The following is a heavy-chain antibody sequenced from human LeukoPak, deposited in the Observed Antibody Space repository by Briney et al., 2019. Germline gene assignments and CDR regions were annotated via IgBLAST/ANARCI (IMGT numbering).Heavy chain of an antibody. CDR1: GYTFTGYY. V-gene: IGHV1-2*02. CDR3: ARDRLLWFGGSIPFDI. J-gene: IGHJ3*02. D-gene: IGHD3-10*01. Sequence: ASVKVSCKASGYTFTGYYLHWVRQAPGQGLEWMGCVNPNSGDTNYAQKFQGSVTMTIDTSTSTAYMELRSLRSDDTAVYYCARDRLLWFGGSIPFDIWGQGTMVTVSS. CDR2: VNPNSGDT.